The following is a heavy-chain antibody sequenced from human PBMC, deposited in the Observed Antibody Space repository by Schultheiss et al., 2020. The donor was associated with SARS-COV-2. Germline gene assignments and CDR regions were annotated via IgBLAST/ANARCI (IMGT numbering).Heavy chain of an antibody. CDR2: IYHSGST. J-gene: IGHJ3*02. CDR1: GGSISSYY. Sequence: SETLSLTCTVSGGSISSYYWSWIRQPPGKGLEWIGSIYHSGSTYYNPSLKSRVTISVDTSKNQFSLKLSSVTAADTAVYYCARDGRVGDGYNLYAFDIWGQGTMVTVSS. CDR3: ARDGRVGDGYNLYAFDI. V-gene: IGHV4-59*12. D-gene: IGHD5-24*01.